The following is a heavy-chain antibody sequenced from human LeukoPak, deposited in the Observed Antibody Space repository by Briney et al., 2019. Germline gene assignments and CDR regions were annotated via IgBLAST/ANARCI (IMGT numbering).Heavy chain of an antibody. Sequence: ASVKVSCKASGGTFSSYAISWVRQAPGQGLEWMGWISAYNGNTNYAQKLQGRVTMTTDTSTSTAYMELRSLRSDDTAVYYCARGFKGRMVDYYYYMDVWGKGTTVTVSS. CDR2: ISAYNGNT. V-gene: IGHV1-18*01. CDR3: ARGFKGRMVDYYYYMDV. D-gene: IGHD2-15*01. CDR1: GGTFSSYA. J-gene: IGHJ6*03.